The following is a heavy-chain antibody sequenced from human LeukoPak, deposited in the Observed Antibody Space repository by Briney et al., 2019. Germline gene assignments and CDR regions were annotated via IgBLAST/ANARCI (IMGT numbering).Heavy chain of an antibody. D-gene: IGHD6-6*01. CDR3: ARPSRYSGSSGFGY. Sequence: SETLSLTCAVYGGSFSGYYWSWIRQPPGKGLEWIGEINHSGSTNYNPSLKSRVTISVDTSKNQFSLKLSSVTAADTAVYYCARPSRYSGSSGFGYWGQGTLVTVSS. V-gene: IGHV4-34*01. J-gene: IGHJ4*02. CDR1: GGSFSGYY. CDR2: INHSGST.